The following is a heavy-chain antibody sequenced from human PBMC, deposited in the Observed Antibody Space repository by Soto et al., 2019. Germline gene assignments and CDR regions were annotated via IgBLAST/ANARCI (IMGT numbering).Heavy chain of an antibody. D-gene: IGHD4-17*01. CDR1: GGTFSSYA. CDR2: IIPIFGTA. CDR3: AISKGEHDYADPFDY. Sequence: QVQLVQSGAEVKKPGSSVKVSCKASGGTFSSYAISWVRQAPGQGLEWMGGIIPIFGTAHYAQKFQGRVTMTADESTSTAYMELSSLSSEDTAVYYCAISKGEHDYADPFDYCCQGTLVTVSS. J-gene: IGHJ4*02. V-gene: IGHV1-69*01.